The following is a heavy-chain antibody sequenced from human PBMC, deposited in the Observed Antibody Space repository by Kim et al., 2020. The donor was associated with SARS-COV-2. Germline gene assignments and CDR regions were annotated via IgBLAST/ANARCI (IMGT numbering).Heavy chain of an antibody. Sequence: GGSLRLSCAASGFTFSGSAMSWVRQAPGKGLEWVSPINGSGGSTYYEYSVKGRFTISRDNSKNTLYLHMHIMRAEDTAVYYCSKGFRWRGYKEGCDYWG. V-gene: IGHV3-23*01. J-gene: IGHJ4*01. D-gene: IGHD5-12*01. CDR1: GFTFSGSA. CDR3: SKGFRWRGYKEGCDY. CDR2: INGSGGST.